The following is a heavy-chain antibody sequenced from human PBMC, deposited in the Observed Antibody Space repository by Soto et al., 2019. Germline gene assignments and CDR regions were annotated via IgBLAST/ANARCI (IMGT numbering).Heavy chain of an antibody. D-gene: IGHD3-10*01. J-gene: IGHJ4*02. CDR1: GFTFSSYA. Sequence: QVQLVESGGGVVQPGRSLRLSCAASGFTFSSYAMHWVRQAPGKGLEWVAVISYDGSNKYYADSVKGRFTISRDNSKNTLYLQMNSLRAEDTAVYYSARDSFMGFDYWGQGTLVTVSS. V-gene: IGHV3-30-3*01. CDR3: ARDSFMGFDY. CDR2: ISYDGSNK.